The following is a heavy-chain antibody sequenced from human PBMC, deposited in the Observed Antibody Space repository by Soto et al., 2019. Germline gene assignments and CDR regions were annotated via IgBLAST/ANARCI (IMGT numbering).Heavy chain of an antibody. V-gene: IGHV4-30-4*01. CDR2: IYYSGST. CDR3: ARAATAAENGFDY. Sequence: QVQLQEPGPGLVKPSQTLSLTCTVSGGSISSGDYYWSWIRQPPGNGLEWIGYIYYSGSTYYNPSIKSRVTISVGTSKDQFSLKLSYVTAADTAVYYCARAATAAENGFDYCGQGTLVTVAS. J-gene: IGHJ4*02. CDR1: GGSISSGDYY. D-gene: IGHD2-21*02.